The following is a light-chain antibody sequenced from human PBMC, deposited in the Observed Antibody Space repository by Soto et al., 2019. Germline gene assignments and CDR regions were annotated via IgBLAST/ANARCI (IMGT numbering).Light chain of an antibody. CDR1: QSVRSTY. CDR3: QQYGNSSLT. CDR2: GAS. V-gene: IGKV3-20*01. J-gene: IGKJ4*01. Sequence: EIVLTQSPGTLSLSPGERATLSCRASQSVRSTYLAWYQQKPGQAPRLLIYGASSRATGIPDRFSGRGSGPDLTLTISRLEPEHFSVYYCQQYGNSSLTFGGGTKVEIK.